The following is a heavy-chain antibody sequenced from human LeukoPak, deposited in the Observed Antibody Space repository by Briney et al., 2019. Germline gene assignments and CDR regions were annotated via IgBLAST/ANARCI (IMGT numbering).Heavy chain of an antibody. D-gene: IGHD1-26*01. CDR3: ARTGGSYPYYFEY. CDR2: INPSGGST. Sequence: ASVKVSCKASGGTFSNYVISWVRQAPGQGLEWMGIINPSGGSTSYAQKFQGRVTMTRDMSTSTVYMELSSLRSEDTAVYYCARTGGSYPYYFEYWGQGTLVTVSS. CDR1: GGTFSNYV. V-gene: IGHV1-46*01. J-gene: IGHJ4*02.